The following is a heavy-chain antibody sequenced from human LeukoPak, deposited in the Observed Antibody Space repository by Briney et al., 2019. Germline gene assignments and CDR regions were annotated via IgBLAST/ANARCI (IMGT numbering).Heavy chain of an antibody. CDR2: INPNSGGT. J-gene: IGHJ5*02. Sequence: ASVKVSCKASGYTFTGYYMHWVRQAPGQGLEWMGWINPNSGGTNYAQKFQGRVTMTRDTSISTAYMELSRLRSDDAAVYYCARDRVLRYFDWLLSRNWFDPWGQGTLATVSS. D-gene: IGHD3-9*01. CDR3: ARDRVLRYFDWLLSRNWFDP. CDR1: GYTFTGYY. V-gene: IGHV1-2*02.